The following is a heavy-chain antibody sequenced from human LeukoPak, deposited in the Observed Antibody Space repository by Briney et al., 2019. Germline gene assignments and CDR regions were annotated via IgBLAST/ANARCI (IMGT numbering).Heavy chain of an antibody. CDR1: GLSFTTFE. CDR3: VKGGWLDY. Sequence: GASLRLSCAASGLSFTTFEMSWVRQAPGKGLEWVSMMNDNGDRTYYADSVEGRFTISRDNSKNTLYLQMNNLRAEDTAIYFCVKGGWLDYWGQGTLVTVSS. V-gene: IGHV3-23*01. J-gene: IGHJ4*02. D-gene: IGHD5-12*01. CDR2: MNDNGDRT.